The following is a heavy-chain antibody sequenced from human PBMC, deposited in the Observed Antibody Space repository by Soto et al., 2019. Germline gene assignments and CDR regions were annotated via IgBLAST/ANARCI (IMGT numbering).Heavy chain of an antibody. CDR2: IYSGGST. CDR1: GFTVSSNY. V-gene: IGHV3-66*01. Sequence: GGSLRLSCAASGFTVSSNYMSWVRQAPGKGLEWVSVIYSGGSTYYADSVKGRLTISRDNSKNTLYLQMNSLRAEDTAVYYCARPYSSGWYYAFDIWGQGTMVTVSS. J-gene: IGHJ3*02. D-gene: IGHD6-19*01. CDR3: ARPYSSGWYYAFDI.